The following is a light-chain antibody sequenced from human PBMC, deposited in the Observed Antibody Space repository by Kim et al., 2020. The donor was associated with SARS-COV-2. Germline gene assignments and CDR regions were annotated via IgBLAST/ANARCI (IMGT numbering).Light chain of an antibody. CDR1: SSDVGGHNY. CDR3: SSYTSSSTWV. CDR2: DGS. V-gene: IGLV2-14*03. Sequence: QYITISCSRNSSDVGGHNYVCWYQQPPGKAPKLTVYDGSSRPSGVSNRFAGSKSGNPASMTISGLQAEDEADYYCSSYTSSSTWVFGGGTQLTVL. J-gene: IGLJ3*02.